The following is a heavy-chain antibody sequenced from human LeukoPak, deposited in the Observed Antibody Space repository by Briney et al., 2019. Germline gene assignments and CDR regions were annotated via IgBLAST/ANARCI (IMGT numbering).Heavy chain of an antibody. J-gene: IGHJ6*03. CDR1: GYSITSGYY. V-gene: IGHV4-38-2*01. D-gene: IGHD5-18*01. Sequence: SETLSLTCAVAGYSITSGYYWGWIRQPPGKGLEWIGSIYHSGSTYYNPSLKSRGTISVDTSKNQFSLKMRSVTAADTAVYYCASQTVDTAIQYYYYMDVWGKGTSVTVSS. CDR3: ASQTVDTAIQYYYYMDV. CDR2: IYHSGST.